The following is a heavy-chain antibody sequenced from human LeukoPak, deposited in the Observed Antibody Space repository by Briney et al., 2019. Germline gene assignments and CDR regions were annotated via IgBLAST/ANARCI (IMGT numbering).Heavy chain of an antibody. V-gene: IGHV4-31*03. Sequence: PSETLSLTCTVSGGSISSGGYYWSWIRQHPGKGLEWIGYIYYSGSTYYNPSLKSRVTISVDTSKNQFSLKLSSVTAADTAVHYCARDRLEWLSTPTDYYYYGMDVWGQGTTVTVSS. CDR2: IYYSGST. CDR1: GGSISSGGYY. J-gene: IGHJ6*02. D-gene: IGHD3-3*01. CDR3: ARDRLEWLSTPTDYYYYGMDV.